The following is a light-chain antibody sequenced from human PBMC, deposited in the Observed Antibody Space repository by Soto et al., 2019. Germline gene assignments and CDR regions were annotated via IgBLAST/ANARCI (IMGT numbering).Light chain of an antibody. Sequence: QSVLTQPTSVSGSPGQWITMSCTGTSSDVGGYNYVSWYQQHPGKAPKLMIYEVSNRPSGVSNRFSGSKSGNTASLTISGLQAEDEADYYCSSYTSSSPYVFGTGTKVTVL. CDR3: SSYTSSSPYV. CDR2: EVS. V-gene: IGLV2-14*01. J-gene: IGLJ1*01. CDR1: SSDVGGYNY.